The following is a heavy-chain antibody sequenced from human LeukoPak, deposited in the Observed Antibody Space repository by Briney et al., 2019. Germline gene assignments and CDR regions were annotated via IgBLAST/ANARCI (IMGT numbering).Heavy chain of an antibody. D-gene: IGHD3-16*01. J-gene: IGHJ4*02. V-gene: IGHV4-61*02. CDR3: ARTLWGLTLLSSDY. CDR1: GGSISSGSYY. Sequence: SETLSLTCTVSGGSISSGSYYWSWIRQPAGKGLEWIGRIYTSGSTNYNPSLKSRVTISVDTSKNQFSLKLSSVTAADTAIYYCARTLWGLTLLSSDYWGQGTLVTVSS. CDR2: IYTSGST.